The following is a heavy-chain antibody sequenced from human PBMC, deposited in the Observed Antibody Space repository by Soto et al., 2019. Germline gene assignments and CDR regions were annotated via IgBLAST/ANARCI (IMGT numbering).Heavy chain of an antibody. CDR3: AGGTGWVTDK. J-gene: IGHJ4*02. CDR2: IKQDGSET. CDR1: GFIFSDHW. Sequence: EVYLVESGGDLVQPGGSLRLSCAASGFIFSDHWMNWVRQAPGKGLEWVANIKQDGSETKYVESVRGRFTISRDNAKNSLYLKLNPLRAEDTAVYYCAGGTGWVTDKWGQGTVVDVSS. D-gene: IGHD1-1*01. V-gene: IGHV3-7*04.